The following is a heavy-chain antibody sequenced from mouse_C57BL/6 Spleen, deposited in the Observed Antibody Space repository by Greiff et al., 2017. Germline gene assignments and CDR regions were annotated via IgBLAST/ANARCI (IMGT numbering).Heavy chain of an antibody. CDR2: INPSNGGT. J-gene: IGHJ4*01. CDR3: ARSTAVRGKDMDY. V-gene: IGHV1-53*01. Sequence: QVQLQQPGTELVKPGASVKLSCKASGYTFTSYWMHWVKQRPVHGLEWIGNINPSNGGTNYNEKFKGKATLTVDKSSSTAYMQLSSLTSEDSAVYYCARSTAVRGKDMDYWGQGTTVTVSS. CDR1: GYTFTSYW. D-gene: IGHD2-1*01.